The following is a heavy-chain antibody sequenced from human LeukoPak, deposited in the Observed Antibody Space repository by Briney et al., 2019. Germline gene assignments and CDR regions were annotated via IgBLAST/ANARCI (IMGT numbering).Heavy chain of an antibody. CDR2: IMQDGSEK. CDR3: ARGMLLPVN. CDR1: GFTFSSYW. V-gene: IGHV3-7*01. Sequence: GGSLRLSCAASGFTFSSYWTSWVRQAPGKGLEWVANIMQDGSEKYYVDSVKGRFTISRDNAKNSLYLQMNSLRAEDTAVYYCARGMLLPVNWGQGTLVTVSS. D-gene: IGHD2-21*01. J-gene: IGHJ4*02.